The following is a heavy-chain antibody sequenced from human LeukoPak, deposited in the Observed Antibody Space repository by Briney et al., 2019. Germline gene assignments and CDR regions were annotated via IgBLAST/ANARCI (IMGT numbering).Heavy chain of an antibody. V-gene: IGHV4-34*01. CDR2: INHSGST. J-gene: IGHJ4*02. CDR3: ARDSYGGNDY. Sequence: PPETLSLTCVVYGGSFSGYYWSWIRQPPGKGLEWMGEINHSGSTNYNPSLKSRVTISVDTSKNQFSLKLSSVTAADTAVYYCARDSYGGNDYWGQGTLVTVSS. CDR1: GGSFSGYY. D-gene: IGHD4-23*01.